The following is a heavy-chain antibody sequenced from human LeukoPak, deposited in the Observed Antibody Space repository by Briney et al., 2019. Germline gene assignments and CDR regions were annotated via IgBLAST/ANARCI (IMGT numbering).Heavy chain of an antibody. J-gene: IGHJ4*02. CDR3: AKPITMVRGVQVSFYY. V-gene: IGHV3-23*01. CDR1: GFTFSSYA. D-gene: IGHD3-10*01. Sequence: GGSLRLSCAASGFTFSSYAMSWVRQAPGKGLEWVSAISGSGGSTYYADSVKGRFTISRDNSKNTLYLQMNSLRAEDTAVYYCAKPITMVRGVQVSFYYCGQGTRVTVSS. CDR2: ISGSGGST.